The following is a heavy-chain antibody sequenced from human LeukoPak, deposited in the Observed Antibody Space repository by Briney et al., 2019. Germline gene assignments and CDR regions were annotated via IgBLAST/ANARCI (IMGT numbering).Heavy chain of an antibody. CDR3: ARGGGGSGWPYFDY. CDR2: IKQDESEK. CDR1: GFTFSSYW. V-gene: IGHV3-7*01. J-gene: IGHJ4*02. D-gene: IGHD6-19*01. Sequence: GGSLRLSCAASGFTFSSYWMSWVRQAPGKGLEWVANIKQDESEKYYVDSVKGRFTISRDNAKNSLYLQMNSLRAEDTAVYYCARGGGGSGWPYFDYWGQGTLVTVAS.